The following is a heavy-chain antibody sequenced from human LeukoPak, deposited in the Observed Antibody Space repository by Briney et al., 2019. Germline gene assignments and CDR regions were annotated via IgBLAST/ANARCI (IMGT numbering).Heavy chain of an antibody. J-gene: IGHJ4*02. Sequence: GGSLRLSCAASGFTFSSYAMSWVRQAPGKGLEWVSAISGSGGSTYYADSVKGRFTISRDNSKNTLYLQMNSLRAEDTAVHYCAKKDYYGSGRGSPSWIDYWGQGTLVTVSS. V-gene: IGHV3-23*01. D-gene: IGHD3-10*01. CDR2: ISGSGGST. CDR1: GFTFSSYA. CDR3: AKKDYYGSGRGSPSWIDY.